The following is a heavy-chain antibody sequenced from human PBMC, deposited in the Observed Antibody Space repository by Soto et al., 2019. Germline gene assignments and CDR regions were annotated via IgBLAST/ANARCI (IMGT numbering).Heavy chain of an antibody. V-gene: IGHV4-31*03. CDR3: AIGGQLGLRPFSEDFQH. CDR1: GGSSSRGGSY. D-gene: IGHD6-13*01. Sequence: SETLSLTCTVSGGSSSRGGSYWSWMRQHPGKGLEWIGYIYYSGSTYYNPSLKSRVTISVDTSKNQFSLKLSSVTAADTAVYYCAIGGQLGLRPFSEDFQHWGHGTLVTVSS. CDR2: IYYSGST. J-gene: IGHJ1*01.